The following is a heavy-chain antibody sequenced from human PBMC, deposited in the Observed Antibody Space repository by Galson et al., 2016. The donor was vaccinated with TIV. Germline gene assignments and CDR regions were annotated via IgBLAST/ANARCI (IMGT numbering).Heavy chain of an antibody. CDR2: INAGNGNK. CDR1: GYTFTSRA. D-gene: IGHD3-16*01. J-gene: IGHJ4*02. V-gene: IGHV1-3*01. Sequence: SVKVSCKASGYTFTSRAVHWVRQAPGQSLEWMAWINAGNGNKKYSENFQGRLTITRDTSASTVYMELSSLRSEDTAVYYRARDGGGTPAKSLGYWGQGTLVTVSS. CDR3: ARDGGGTPAKSLGY.